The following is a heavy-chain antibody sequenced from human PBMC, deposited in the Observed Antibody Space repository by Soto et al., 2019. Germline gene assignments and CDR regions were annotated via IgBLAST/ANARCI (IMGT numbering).Heavy chain of an antibody. J-gene: IGHJ6*02. Sequence: QVQLVQSGAEVKKPGSSVKVSCKASGGTFGSYAISWVRQAPGQGLEWMGGIIPIPGTANYAQKFPGRVTIAADESTSTAYMELSSLSSEDTAVYYCARSQVSSTSLEIYYYYYYGMDVWGQGTTVTVS. CDR1: GGTFGSYA. CDR2: IIPIPGTA. V-gene: IGHV1-69*01. CDR3: ARSQVSSTSLEIYYYYYYGMDV. D-gene: IGHD2-2*01.